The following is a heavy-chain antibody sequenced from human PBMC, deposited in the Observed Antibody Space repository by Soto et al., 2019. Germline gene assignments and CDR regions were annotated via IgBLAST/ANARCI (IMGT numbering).Heavy chain of an antibody. J-gene: IGHJ3*02. CDR3: ATDRQAAADHIDPFDI. CDR2: FDPEDGET. D-gene: IGHD6-13*01. Sequence: ASVKVSCKVSGYTLTELSMHWVRQAPGKGLEWMGGFDPEDGETIYAQKFQGRVTMTEDTSTGTAYMELSSLRSEDTAVYYCATDRQAAADHIDPFDIWGQGTMVTVSS. V-gene: IGHV1-24*01. CDR1: GYTLTELS.